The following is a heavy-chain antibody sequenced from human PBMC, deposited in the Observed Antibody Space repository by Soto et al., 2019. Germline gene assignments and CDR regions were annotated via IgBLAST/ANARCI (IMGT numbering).Heavy chain of an antibody. J-gene: IGHJ3*02. Sequence: QLQLQESGPGLVKPSETLSLTCTVSGGSISSSSYYWGWIRQPPGKGLEGIGSIYYSGSTYYNPSLKSRDTIYVDTSKNQSSLKVSSVTAADTAVYYCARHEGGNDGEFDIWGQGTMVTVSS. CDR2: IYYSGST. CDR1: GGSISSSSYY. V-gene: IGHV4-39*01. D-gene: IGHD1-1*01. CDR3: ARHEGGNDGEFDI.